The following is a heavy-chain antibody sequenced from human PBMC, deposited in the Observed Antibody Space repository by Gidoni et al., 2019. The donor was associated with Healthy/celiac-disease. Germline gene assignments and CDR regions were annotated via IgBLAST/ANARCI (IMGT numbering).Heavy chain of an antibody. D-gene: IGHD3-3*01. Sequence: QVQLQESGPGLVKPPETLSLTCTGSGGSISSYYWSWIRQPAGKGLEWIGRIYTSGSTNYNPSLKSRVTMSVDTSKNQFSLKLSSVTAADTAVYYCARGNDFWSGYSNNWFDPWGQGTLVTVSS. CDR3: ARGNDFWSGYSNNWFDP. V-gene: IGHV4-4*07. CDR1: GGSISSYY. CDR2: IYTSGST. J-gene: IGHJ5*02.